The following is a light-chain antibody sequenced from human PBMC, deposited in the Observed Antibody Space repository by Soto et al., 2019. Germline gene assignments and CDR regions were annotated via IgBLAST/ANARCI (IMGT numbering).Light chain of an antibody. CDR2: GAS. CDR1: QSVSTN. V-gene: IGKV3-15*01. CDR3: QQYHNWPPYS. J-gene: IGKJ2*01. Sequence: EIVMTQSPATLSVSPGERATLSCRASQSVSTNLAWYQQKPGQAPRVLMYGASTRATGIPARFSGSGSGKEFTLTISSLQSEDFAVYYCQQYHNWPPYSCGQGTNLEIK.